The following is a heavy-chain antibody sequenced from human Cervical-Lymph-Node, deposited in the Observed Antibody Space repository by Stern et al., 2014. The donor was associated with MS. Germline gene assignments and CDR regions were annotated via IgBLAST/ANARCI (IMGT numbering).Heavy chain of an antibody. Sequence: QVQLQQSGPGLVKPSETLSLTCTVSGGSISSSSYYWGCIRQPPGKGLEWIGSIYYSGSTYYNPSLKSRVTMSVDTSKNHFSLKLVSVTAADTAVYYCARLTSGIAANFDYWGQGTLVTVSS. J-gene: IGHJ4*02. CDR3: ARLTSGIAANFDY. CDR2: IYYSGST. D-gene: IGHD6-13*01. CDR1: GGSISSSSYY. V-gene: IGHV4-39*01.